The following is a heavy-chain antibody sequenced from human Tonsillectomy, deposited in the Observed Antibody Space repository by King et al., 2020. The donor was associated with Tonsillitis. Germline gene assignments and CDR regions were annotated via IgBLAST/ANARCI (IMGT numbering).Heavy chain of an antibody. CDR1: GFTFSTYI. V-gene: IGHV3-21*01. CDR2: ISSSSSFI. CDR3: ARSPDYYFYYHMDV. J-gene: IGHJ6*03. Sequence: QLVQSGGGLVKPGGSLILSCAASGFTFSTYIMNWVRQAPGMGLEWVASISSSSSFIFYADSVKGRFTISRDDAKNSLFLQMSSLRAEDTAVYYCARSPDYYFYYHMDVWGKGTTVTVSS.